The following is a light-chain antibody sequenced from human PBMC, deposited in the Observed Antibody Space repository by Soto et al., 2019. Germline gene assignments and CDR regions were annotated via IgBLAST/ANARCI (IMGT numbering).Light chain of an antibody. V-gene: IGLV2-23*02. CDR1: SSDVGSYNL. CDR3: CSYAGSSTFPYV. J-gene: IGLJ1*01. Sequence: SLLTKPASVSGSPGESITISCPRTSSDVGSYNLVSWYQQHPGKAPKLMIYEVSKRPSGVSNRFSGSKSGNTASLTISGLQAEDEADYYCCSYAGSSTFPYVFGTGTKVTVL. CDR2: EVS.